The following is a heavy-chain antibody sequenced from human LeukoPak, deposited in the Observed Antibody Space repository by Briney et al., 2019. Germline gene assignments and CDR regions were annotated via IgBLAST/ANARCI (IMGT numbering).Heavy chain of an antibody. CDR1: GFTFSGSA. D-gene: IGHD6-13*01. Sequence: GGSLRLSCAASGFTFSGSAMHWVRQASGKGLEWVGRIRSKTNSYATTYAASVEGRFTISRDDSKNTAYLQMNSLKIEDTAVYYCTRPSLSSSFADYWGQGTLVTVSS. CDR3: TRPSLSSSFADY. CDR2: IRSKTNSYAT. V-gene: IGHV3-73*01. J-gene: IGHJ4*02.